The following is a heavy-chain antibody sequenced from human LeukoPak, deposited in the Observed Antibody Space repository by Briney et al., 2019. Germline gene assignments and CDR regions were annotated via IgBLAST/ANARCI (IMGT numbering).Heavy chain of an antibody. CDR2: INWNGGST. D-gene: IGHD5-18*01. CDR3: ARATAMVTIAY. J-gene: IGHJ4*02. CDR1: GFTFDDYG. Sequence: GGSLRPSCAASGFTFDDYGMSWVRQAPGKGLEWVSGINWNGGSTGYADSVKGRFTISRDNAKNSLYLQMNSLRAEDTALYYCARATAMVTIAYWGQGTLVTVSS. V-gene: IGHV3-20*04.